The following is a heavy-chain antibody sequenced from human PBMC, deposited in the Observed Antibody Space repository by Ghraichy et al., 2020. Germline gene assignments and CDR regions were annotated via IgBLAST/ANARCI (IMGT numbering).Heavy chain of an antibody. CDR1: GYTFTGYY. CDR2: INPNSGGT. CDR3: ARGKQAIFGVVPLD. Sequence: ASVKVSCKASGYTFTGYYMHWVRQAPGQGLEWMGWINPNSGGTNYAQKFQGWVTMTRDTSISTAYMELSRLRSDDTAVYYCARGKQAIFGVVPLDWGQGTLVTVSS. V-gene: IGHV1-2*04. J-gene: IGHJ4*02. D-gene: IGHD3-3*01.